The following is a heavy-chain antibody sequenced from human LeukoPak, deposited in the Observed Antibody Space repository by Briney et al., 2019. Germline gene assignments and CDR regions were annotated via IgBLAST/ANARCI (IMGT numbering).Heavy chain of an antibody. Sequence: SVKVSCKASGGTFSSYAISWVRQAPGQGLEWMGRIIPILGIANYAQKFQGRVTIAADKSTSAAYMELGSLRSEDTAVYYCARDLQVYWFDPWGQGTLVTVSS. CDR1: GGTFSSYA. CDR3: ARDLQVYWFDP. J-gene: IGHJ5*02. D-gene: IGHD5-24*01. V-gene: IGHV1-69*04. CDR2: IIPILGIA.